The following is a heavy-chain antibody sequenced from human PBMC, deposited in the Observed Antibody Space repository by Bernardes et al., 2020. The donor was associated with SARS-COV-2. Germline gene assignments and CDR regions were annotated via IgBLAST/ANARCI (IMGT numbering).Heavy chain of an antibody. Sequence: GYLSPSCAASGFIISPYPVSWVRPAPGKGLEWVSAISGSGGSIYYADSVKGRFTISRDNAKNSLYLQMNSLRVEDTAVYYCARVSCSGGSCSPGEDYYYYGLDVWGQGTTVTVSS. CDR2: ISGSGGSI. CDR1: GFIISPYP. V-gene: IGHV3-21*01. CDR3: ARVSCSGGSCSPGEDYYYYGLDV. J-gene: IGHJ6*02. D-gene: IGHD2-15*01.